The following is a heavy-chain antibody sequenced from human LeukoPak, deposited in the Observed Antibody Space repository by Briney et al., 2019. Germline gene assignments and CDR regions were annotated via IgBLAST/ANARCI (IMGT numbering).Heavy chain of an antibody. V-gene: IGHV4-39*01. CDR3: AKHEITSYAGDY. CDR1: GGSVSSGRYY. J-gene: IGHJ4*02. D-gene: IGHD3-16*01. Sequence: PSETLSLTCTVSGGSVSSGRYYWGWIRQPPGKGLEWIGSIYYSGSTYYNPSLKSRVTISVDTSKNQFSLKLSSVTAADTAVYYCAKHEITSYAGDYWGQGTLVTVSS. CDR2: IYYSGST.